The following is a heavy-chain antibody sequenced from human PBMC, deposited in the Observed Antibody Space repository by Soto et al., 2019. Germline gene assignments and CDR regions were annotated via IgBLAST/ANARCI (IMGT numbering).Heavy chain of an antibody. CDR3: ASLISGSYYPDAFDI. J-gene: IGHJ3*02. CDR1: GYSFTSYW. V-gene: IGHV5-10-1*01. D-gene: IGHD1-26*01. CDR2: IDPSDSYT. Sequence: PGASLKISCKGSGYSFTSYWISWVRQMPGKGLEWMGRIDPSDSYTNYSPSFQGHVTISADKSISAAYLQWSSLKASDTAMYYCASLISGSYYPDAFDIWGQGTMVTVSS.